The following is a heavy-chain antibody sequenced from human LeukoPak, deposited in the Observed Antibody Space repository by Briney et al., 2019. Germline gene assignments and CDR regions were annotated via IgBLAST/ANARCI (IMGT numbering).Heavy chain of an antibody. Sequence: ASVKVSCKASGYTFTSYDIYWVRQAPGQGLEWMGWMNPNSGDTGFAQKFQGRVTMTRNTSISTAYMELSSLRSEDTAVYYCARGGWLVLRYFDYWGQGTLVTVSS. CDR1: GYTFTSYD. CDR2: MNPNSGDT. D-gene: IGHD3-9*01. V-gene: IGHV1-8*01. J-gene: IGHJ4*02. CDR3: ARGGWLVLRYFDY.